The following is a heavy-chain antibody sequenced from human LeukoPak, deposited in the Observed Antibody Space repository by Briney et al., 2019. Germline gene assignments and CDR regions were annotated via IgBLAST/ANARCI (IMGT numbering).Heavy chain of an antibody. V-gene: IGHV4-38-2*01. Sequence: SGTLSLTCAVSGYSISSGYYWGWIRQPPGKGLEWIGSIYHSGSTYYNPSLKSRVTISVDTSKNQFSLKVSSVTAADTAVYYCARQAIAATGNWFGPWGEGTLVTVSS. CDR2: IYHSGST. D-gene: IGHD2-15*01. CDR1: GYSISSGYY. CDR3: ARQAIAATGNWFGP. J-gene: IGHJ5*02.